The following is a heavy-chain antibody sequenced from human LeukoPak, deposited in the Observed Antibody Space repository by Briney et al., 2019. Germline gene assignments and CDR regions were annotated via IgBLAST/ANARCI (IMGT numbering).Heavy chain of an antibody. CDR1: GGSISSGGYY. CDR3: ATITIFGPGAFDI. J-gene: IGHJ3*02. Sequence: SETLSLTCTVSGGSISSGGYYWSWTRQHPGKGLEWIAYIYYSGSTYYNPSLKSRVTISVDTSKNQFSLKLSSVTAADTAVYYCATITIFGPGAFDIWGQGTMVTVSS. D-gene: IGHD3-3*01. CDR2: IYYSGST. V-gene: IGHV4-31*03.